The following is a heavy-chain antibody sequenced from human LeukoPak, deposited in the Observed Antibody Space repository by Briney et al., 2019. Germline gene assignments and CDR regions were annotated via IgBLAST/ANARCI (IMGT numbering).Heavy chain of an antibody. CDR1: GGTFSSYA. CDR3: ARERVASSSSSGFDP. V-gene: IGHV1-69*05. CDR2: IIPIFGTA. J-gene: IGHJ5*02. Sequence: SVKVSCKASGGTFSSYAISWVRQAPGQGLEWMGGIIPIFGTANYAQKFQGRVTITTDESTSTAYMELSSLRSEDTAVYYCARERVASSSSSGFDPWGQGTLVTVSS. D-gene: IGHD6-13*01.